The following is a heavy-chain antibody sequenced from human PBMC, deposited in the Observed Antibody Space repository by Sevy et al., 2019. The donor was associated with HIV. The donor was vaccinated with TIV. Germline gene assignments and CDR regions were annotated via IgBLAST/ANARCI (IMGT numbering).Heavy chain of an antibody. J-gene: IGHJ4*02. CDR1: GFTFSSYA. Sequence: GFLRLSCAASGFTFSSYAMSWVRQAPGKGLEWVSAISGSGGSTYYADSVKGRFTISRDNSKNTLYLQMNSLRAEDTAVYYCATELGTYYYDSSGYYSDYWGQGTLVTVSS. V-gene: IGHV3-23*01. CDR3: ATELGTYYYDSSGYYSDY. D-gene: IGHD3-22*01. CDR2: ISGSGGST.